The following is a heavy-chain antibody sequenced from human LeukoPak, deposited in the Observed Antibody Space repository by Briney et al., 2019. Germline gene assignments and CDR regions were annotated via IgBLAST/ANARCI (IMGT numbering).Heavy chain of an antibody. J-gene: IGHJ4*02. CDR2: ISYSGST. CDR1: GGSISSYY. V-gene: IGHV4-59*08. Sequence: SETLSLTCTVSGGSISSYYWSWIRQPPGKGLEYIGYISYSGSTNYNPSLTSRVTISVDTSKNQFSLKLSSVTAADTAVYYCARRRLGNYDLDYWGQGTLVTVSS. CDR3: ARRRLGNYDLDY. D-gene: IGHD1-7*01.